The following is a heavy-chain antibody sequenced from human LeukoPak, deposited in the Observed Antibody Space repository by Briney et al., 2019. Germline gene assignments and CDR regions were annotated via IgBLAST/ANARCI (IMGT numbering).Heavy chain of an antibody. CDR2: IYYSGST. D-gene: IGHD5-18*01. CDR3: ARGPWPSGYSYGYYFDY. J-gene: IGHJ4*02. V-gene: IGHV4-59*01. CDR1: GGSISSYY. Sequence: SETLSLTCTVSGGSISSYYWSWIRQPPGKGLEWIGYIYYSGSTNYNPSLTSRVTISVDTSKNQFSLKLSSVTAANTAVYYCARGPWPSGYSYGYYFDYWGQGTLVTVSS.